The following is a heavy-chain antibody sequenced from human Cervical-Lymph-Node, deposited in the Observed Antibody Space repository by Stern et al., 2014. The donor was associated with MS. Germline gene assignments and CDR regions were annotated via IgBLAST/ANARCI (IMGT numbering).Heavy chain of an antibody. J-gene: IGHJ4*02. CDR3: ARISSSWPPYYFDY. CDR1: GYTFTSYG. Sequence: VHLVESGAEVKKPGASVKVSCKASGYTFTSYGISWVRQAPGQGLERMGWISAYNGNTNYAQKLQGRVTMTTDTSTSTAYMELRSLRSDDTAVYYCARISSSWPPYYFDYWGQGTLVTVSS. CDR2: ISAYNGNT. D-gene: IGHD6-13*01. V-gene: IGHV1-18*04.